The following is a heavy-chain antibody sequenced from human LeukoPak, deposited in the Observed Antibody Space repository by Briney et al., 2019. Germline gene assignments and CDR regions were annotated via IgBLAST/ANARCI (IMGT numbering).Heavy chain of an antibody. Sequence: GGSLRLSCAASGFTFSSYWMHWVRQAPGKGLEWVSSISSSSSYIYYADSVKGRFTISRDNAKNSLYLQMNSLRAEDTAVYYCARDLLTNDYWGQGTLVTVSS. CDR2: ISSSSSYI. CDR1: GFTFSSYW. J-gene: IGHJ4*02. V-gene: IGHV3-21*01. D-gene: IGHD4/OR15-4a*01. CDR3: ARDLLTNDY.